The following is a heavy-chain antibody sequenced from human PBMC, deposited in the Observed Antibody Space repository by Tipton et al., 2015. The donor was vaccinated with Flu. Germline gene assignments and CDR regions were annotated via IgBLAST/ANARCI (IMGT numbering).Heavy chain of an antibody. CDR3: ARDRGDFGDYPY. Sequence: QLVQSGGGVVQPGRSLRLSCAASGFTFSSYAMHWVRQAPGKGLEWVAVTSYDGSKIYYTDSVKGRFTISRDNSKNALYLQMNSLRPEDTAVYYCARDRGDFGDYPYWGQGTLVTVSS. CDR2: TSYDGSKI. CDR1: GFTFSSYA. J-gene: IGHJ4*02. D-gene: IGHD4-17*01. V-gene: IGHV3-30*10.